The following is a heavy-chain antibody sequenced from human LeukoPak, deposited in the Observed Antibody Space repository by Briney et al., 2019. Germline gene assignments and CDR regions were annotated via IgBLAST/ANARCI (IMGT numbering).Heavy chain of an antibody. D-gene: IGHD3-3*01. CDR2: ISAYNGNT. Sequence: ASVKVSXKASGYTFTSYYMHWVRQAPGQGLEWMGWISAYNGNTNYAQKLQGRVTMTTDTSTSTAYMELRSLRSDDTAVYYCARVVRYDFWSGYFDYWGQGTLVTVSS. CDR1: GYTFTSYY. J-gene: IGHJ4*02. CDR3: ARVVRYDFWSGYFDY. V-gene: IGHV1-18*04.